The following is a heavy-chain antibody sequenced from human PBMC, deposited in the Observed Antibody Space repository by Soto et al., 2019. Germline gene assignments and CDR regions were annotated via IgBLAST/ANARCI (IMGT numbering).Heavy chain of an antibody. Sequence: GASVKVSCKASGYTFTSYGISWVRQAPGQGLEWMGWISAYNGNTNYAQKLQGRVTMTTDTSTSTAYMELRSLRSDDTAVYYCARDRRIISSSSFWYFDLWGRGTLVTVSS. CDR3: ARDRRIISSSSFWYFDL. CDR2: ISAYNGNT. V-gene: IGHV1-18*01. CDR1: GYTFTSYG. J-gene: IGHJ2*01. D-gene: IGHD6-6*01.